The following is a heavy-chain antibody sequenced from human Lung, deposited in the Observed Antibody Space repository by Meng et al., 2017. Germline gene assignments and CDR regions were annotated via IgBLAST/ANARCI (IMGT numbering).Heavy chain of an antibody. Sequence: QVQLVQSGSELKKPGASVKVSCEASGYTFSRYSMHWVRQAPGQGLEWMGWINTDTGKTTYAQGFTGRFVVSLDTSVRTAYLQISSLKAEDTAVYYCARDRGSSGWSNWFDPWGQGTLVTVSS. D-gene: IGHD6-13*01. CDR3: ARDRGSSGWSNWFDP. J-gene: IGHJ5*02. CDR2: INTDTGKT. CDR1: GYTFSRYS. V-gene: IGHV7-4-1*02.